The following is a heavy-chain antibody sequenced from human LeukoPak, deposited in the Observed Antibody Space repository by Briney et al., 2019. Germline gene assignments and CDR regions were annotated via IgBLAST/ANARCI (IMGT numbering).Heavy chain of an antibody. V-gene: IGHV3-11*01. Sequence: GGSLRLSCAASGFTFGDYYMSWIRQAPGKGLEWVSYISSSGSTIYYADSVKGRFTISRDNAKNSLYLQMNSLRAEDTAVYYCAITLNYYDSSGYPLFDYWGQGTLVTVSS. CDR1: GFTFGDYY. CDR3: AITLNYYDSSGYPLFDY. CDR2: ISSSGSTI. D-gene: IGHD3-22*01. J-gene: IGHJ4*02.